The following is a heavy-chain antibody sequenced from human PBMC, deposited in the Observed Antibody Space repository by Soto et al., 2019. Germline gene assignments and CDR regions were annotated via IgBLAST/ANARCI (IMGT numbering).Heavy chain of an antibody. CDR3: ARSSSDTAMAYFDY. D-gene: IGHD5-18*01. J-gene: IGHJ4*02. CDR1: GGSISSGGYS. CDR2: IYHSGST. V-gene: IGHV4-30-2*01. Sequence: SETLSLTCAVSGGSISSGGYSWSWIRQPPGKGLEWIGYIYHSGSTYYNPSLKSRVTISVDRSKNQFSLKLSSVTAADTAVYYCARSSSDTAMAYFDYWGQGTLVTVSS.